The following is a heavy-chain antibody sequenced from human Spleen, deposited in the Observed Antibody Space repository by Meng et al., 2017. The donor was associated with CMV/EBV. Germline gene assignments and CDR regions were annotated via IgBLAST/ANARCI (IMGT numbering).Heavy chain of an antibody. CDR2: MSNSGSSV. Sequence: GGSLRLSCEASGFNFSAYYMTWIRQAPGKGLEWVSYMSNSGSSVYYADSVKGRFTISRDNAKNSLYLKMNSLRAEDTAVYYCVRKKRTYAYWGQGTLVTVSS. J-gene: IGHJ4*02. D-gene: IGHD2-2*01. V-gene: IGHV3-11*01. CDR3: VRKKRTYAY. CDR1: GFNFSAYY.